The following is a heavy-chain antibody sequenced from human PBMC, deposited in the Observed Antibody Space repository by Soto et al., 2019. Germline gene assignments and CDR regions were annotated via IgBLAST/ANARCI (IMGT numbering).Heavy chain of an antibody. V-gene: IGHV1-18*01. Sequence: QVQLVQSGAEVKKPGASVKVSCKASGYTFTSYGISWVRQAPGQGLEWMGWISAYNGNTNYAQKLQGRVTMTTDTSTSTAYMELRSLRSDHTAVYYCARDDRYCSGGSCYPKRDDAFDIWGQGTMVTVSS. CDR2: ISAYNGNT. J-gene: IGHJ3*02. D-gene: IGHD2-15*01. CDR3: ARDDRYCSGGSCYPKRDDAFDI. CDR1: GYTFTSYG.